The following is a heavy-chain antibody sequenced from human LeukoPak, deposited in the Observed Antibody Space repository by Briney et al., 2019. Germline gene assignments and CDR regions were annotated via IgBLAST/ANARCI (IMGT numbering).Heavy chain of an antibody. Sequence: GGSLRLSCAASGFTFSSYSMNWVRQAPGKGLEWVSSISSSSSYIYYADSVKGRFTISRGNAKNSLYLQMNSLRAEDTAVYYCAPQPPSYGSGSYYTPLDYWGQGTLVTVSS. CDR2: ISSSSSYI. V-gene: IGHV3-21*01. CDR1: GFTFSSYS. J-gene: IGHJ4*02. D-gene: IGHD3-10*01. CDR3: APQPPSYGSGSYYTPLDY.